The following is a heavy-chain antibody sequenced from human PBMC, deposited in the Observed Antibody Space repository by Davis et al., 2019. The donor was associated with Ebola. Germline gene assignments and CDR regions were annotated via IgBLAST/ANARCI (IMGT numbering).Heavy chain of an antibody. V-gene: IGHV4-34*01. CDR3: ARHVFRYKLDP. Sequence: MPSETLSLTCAVYGGSFSGYYWSWIRQPPGKELEWIGEINHSGSTNYNPSLKSRVTIPVDSSKNQLSLKLSSVTAAETAVYYCARHVFRYKLDPWGQGTLVTVSS. D-gene: IGHD3-16*01. J-gene: IGHJ5*02. CDR1: GGSFSGYY. CDR2: INHSGST.